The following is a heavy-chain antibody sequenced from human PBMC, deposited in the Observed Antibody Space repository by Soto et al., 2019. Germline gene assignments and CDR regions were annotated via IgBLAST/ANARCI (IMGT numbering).Heavy chain of an antibody. J-gene: IGHJ4*02. CDR1: GFTFSSYA. V-gene: IGHV3-23*01. CDR3: AKDITMVRGVPRSFDY. CDR2: ISGSGGST. Sequence: PGGSLRLSCAASGFTFSSYAMSWVRQAPGKGLEWVSAISGSGGSTYYADSVKGRFTISRDNSKNTLYLQMNSLRAEDTAVYYCAKDITMVRGVPRSFDYWGQGTLVTVSS. D-gene: IGHD3-10*01.